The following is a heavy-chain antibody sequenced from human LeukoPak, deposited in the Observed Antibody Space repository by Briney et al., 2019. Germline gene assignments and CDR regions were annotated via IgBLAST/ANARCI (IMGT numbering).Heavy chain of an antibody. Sequence: ASVKVSCKASGGTFSSYAISWVRQAPGQGLEWMGWISAYNGYTNSAQRLQGRVTMTTDTSTSTAYMELRSLRSDDTAVYYCARGPIPNSSGWSPRDYWGQGTLVTVSS. CDR3: ARGPIPNSSGWSPRDY. J-gene: IGHJ4*02. CDR1: GGTFSSYA. D-gene: IGHD6-19*01. V-gene: IGHV1-18*01. CDR2: ISAYNGYT.